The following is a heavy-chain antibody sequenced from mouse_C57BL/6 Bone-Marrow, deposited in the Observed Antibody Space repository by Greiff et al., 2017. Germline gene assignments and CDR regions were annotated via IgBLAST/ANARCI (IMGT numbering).Heavy chain of an antibody. D-gene: IGHD1-1*01. CDR1: GYTFTDYY. Sequence: VQLQQSGPELVKPGASVKISCKASGYTFTDYYMNWVKQSHGKGLEWIGDINPNSGGTSYNQKFKGKATLTVDKSSSTAYMELRSLTSEDSAVYYCATGGSSFAYGGQGTLVTVSA. J-gene: IGHJ3*01. CDR2: INPNSGGT. V-gene: IGHV1-26*01. CDR3: ATGGSSFAY.